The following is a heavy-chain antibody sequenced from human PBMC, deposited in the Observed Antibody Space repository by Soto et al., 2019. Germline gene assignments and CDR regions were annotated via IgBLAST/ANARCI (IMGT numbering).Heavy chain of an antibody. V-gene: IGHV4-4*02. CDR3: ARDLKYCSGGTCYQKFDS. D-gene: IGHD2-15*01. CDR2: IYLGGST. J-gene: IGHJ4*02. CDR1: GGSISSSNW. Sequence: SETLSLTCAVSGGSISSSNWWNWVRQSPGKGLEWIGEIYLGGSTSYNPSLKSRVTISVDKSKNQFSLKLSSVTAADTAVYYCARDLKYCSGGTCYQKFDSWCPATFVT.